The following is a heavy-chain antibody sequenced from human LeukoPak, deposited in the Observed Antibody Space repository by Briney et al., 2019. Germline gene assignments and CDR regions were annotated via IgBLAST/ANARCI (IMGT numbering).Heavy chain of an antibody. V-gene: IGHV3-21*01. CDR3: ARSGGGYDYLDY. D-gene: IGHD5-12*01. J-gene: IGHJ4*02. Sequence: GESLRLSCAASGFTFSSYSMNWVRQAPGKGLEWVSSISSSSSYIYYADSVKGRFTISRDNAKNSLYLQMNSLRAEDTAVYYCARSGGGYDYLDYWGQGTLVTVSS. CDR2: ISSSSSYI. CDR1: GFTFSSYS.